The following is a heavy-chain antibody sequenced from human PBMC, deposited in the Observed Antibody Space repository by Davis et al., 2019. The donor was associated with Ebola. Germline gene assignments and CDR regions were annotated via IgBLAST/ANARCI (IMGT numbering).Heavy chain of an antibody. CDR3: ARGRWLQSTYFDY. V-gene: IGHV3-7*04. J-gene: IGHJ4*02. Sequence: GESLKISCAASGFTFSSYWMNWVRQAPGKGLEWVANIKQDGSEKYYVDSVKGRFTISRDNAKNSLYLQMNSLRAEDTAVYYCARGRWLQSTYFDYWGQGTLVTVSS. CDR1: GFTFSSYW. D-gene: IGHD5-24*01. CDR2: IKQDGSEK.